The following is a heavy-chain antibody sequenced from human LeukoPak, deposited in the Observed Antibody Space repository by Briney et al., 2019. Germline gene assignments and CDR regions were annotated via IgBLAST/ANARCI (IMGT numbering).Heavy chain of an antibody. CDR3: ARDFVSGYSGYHGNGPFDY. J-gene: IGHJ4*02. CDR1: GYTFTSYG. Sequence: ASVKVSCKASGYTFTSYGISWVRQAPGQGLEWTGWISAYNGNTNYAQKLQGRVTMTTDTSTSTAYMELRSLRSDDTAVYYCARDFVSGYSGYHGNGPFDYWGQGTLVTVSS. D-gene: IGHD5-12*01. CDR2: ISAYNGNT. V-gene: IGHV1-18*01.